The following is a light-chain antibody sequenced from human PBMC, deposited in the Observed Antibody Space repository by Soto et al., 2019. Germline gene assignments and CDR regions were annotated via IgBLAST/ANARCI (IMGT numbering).Light chain of an antibody. J-gene: IGLJ3*02. CDR2: DVS. V-gene: IGLV2-14*01. CDR3: SSYTSSILLV. Sequence: SALTQPASVSGSPGQSITISCTGTSSDVGGYNYVSWYQQHPGKAPKLMIYDVSNRPSGVSNRFSGSKSGNTASLTISGLQAEDEADYYCSSYTSSILLVFGGGTKLTVL. CDR1: SSDVGGYNY.